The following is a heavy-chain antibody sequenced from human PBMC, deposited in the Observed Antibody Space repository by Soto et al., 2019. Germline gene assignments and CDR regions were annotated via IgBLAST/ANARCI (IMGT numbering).Heavy chain of an antibody. CDR3: AKGPRNGLADY. CDR2: ISWNSGSI. CDR1: GFTFSSYG. J-gene: IGHJ4*02. D-gene: IGHD2-8*01. V-gene: IGHV3-9*01. Sequence: VQLVESGGGVVQPGRSLRLSCAASGFTFSSYGIHWVRQAPGKGLEWVSGISWNSGSIGYADSVKGRFTISRDNAKNSLYLQMNSLRAEDTALYYCAKGPRNGLADYWGQGTLVTVSS.